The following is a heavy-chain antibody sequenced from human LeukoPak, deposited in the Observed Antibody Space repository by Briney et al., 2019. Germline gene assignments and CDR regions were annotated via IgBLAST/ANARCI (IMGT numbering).Heavy chain of an antibody. Sequence: ASVKVSCKASGYTLTGFYIHWVRQAPGQGLEWMGWISAYNGNTNYAQKLQGRVTMTTDTSTSTAYMELRSLRSDDTAVYYCARDEVVPAAALGGDYWGQGTLVTVSS. CDR2: ISAYNGNT. CDR3: ARDEVVPAAALGGDY. V-gene: IGHV1-18*04. CDR1: GYTLTGFY. D-gene: IGHD2-2*01. J-gene: IGHJ4*02.